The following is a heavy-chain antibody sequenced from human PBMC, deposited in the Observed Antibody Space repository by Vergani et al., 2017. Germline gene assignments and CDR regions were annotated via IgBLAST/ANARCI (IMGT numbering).Heavy chain of an antibody. CDR2: IKNTGDIT. D-gene: IGHD4-17*01. CDR3: ERGSDYYN. CDR1: GFTFSSHA. V-gene: IGHV3-23*01. Sequence: EVQLLQSEGAVVQPGGSLRLSCVASGFTFSSHAMSWVRQGHGQGLEWVSSIKNTGDITNYADSVKGRFTITRDNYKNTLYLQKNSLRVEDTAVYYCERGSDYYNWGQGTLVTVSS. J-gene: IGHJ4*02.